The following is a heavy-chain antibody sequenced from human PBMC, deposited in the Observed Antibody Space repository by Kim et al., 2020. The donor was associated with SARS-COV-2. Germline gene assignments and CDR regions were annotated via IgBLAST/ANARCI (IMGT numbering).Heavy chain of an antibody. CDR3: ATLASGTTWDFDY. V-gene: IGHV4-34*01. J-gene: IGHJ4*02. D-gene: IGHD4-17*01. Sequence: NPSLKSRVTISVDTSKNQFSLKLSSVTAADTAVYYCATLASGTTWDFDYWGQGTLVTVSS.